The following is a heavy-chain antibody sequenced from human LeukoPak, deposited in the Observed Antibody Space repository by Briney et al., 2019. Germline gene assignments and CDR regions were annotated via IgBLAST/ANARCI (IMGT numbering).Heavy chain of an antibody. CDR1: GYIFANYD. D-gene: IGHD1-26*01. J-gene: IGHJ4*02. CDR2: MNPNSGNT. V-gene: IGHV1-8*01. Sequence: GASVKVSCKASGYIFANYDITWVRQATGQGLEWMGWMNPNSGNTGFAQNFRGRVTMTSNSAMNTAYLELSSLRSEDTAVYYCARGIRNELYSDFWGQGTLITVSS. CDR3: ARGIRNELYSDF.